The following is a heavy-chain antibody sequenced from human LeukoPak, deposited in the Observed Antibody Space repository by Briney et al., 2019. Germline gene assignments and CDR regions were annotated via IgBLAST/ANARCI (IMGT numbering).Heavy chain of an antibody. V-gene: IGHV1-18*01. CDR1: RYTSSSYV. Sequence: GGGVRVSSKDSRYTSSSYVICWVRPAPGQGRGWRGWISAYKGNTNYAQKLQGRVTMTTDTSTSTAYMELRSLRSDDTAVYYCARDEGSYYDSSGYSDYWGQGTLVTVSS. CDR3: ARDEGSYYDSSGYSDY. CDR2: ISAYKGNT. J-gene: IGHJ4*02. D-gene: IGHD3-22*01.